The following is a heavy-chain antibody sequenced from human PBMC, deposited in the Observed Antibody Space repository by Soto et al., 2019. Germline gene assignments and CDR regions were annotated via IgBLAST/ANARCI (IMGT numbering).Heavy chain of an antibody. CDR3: AKGSFGLGSSPRFFYGMDV. J-gene: IGHJ6*02. CDR1: GFALTTFA. D-gene: IGHD3-10*01. V-gene: IGHV3-30*18. CDR2: ISYDGSIK. Sequence: QVQLVESGGGLVKPGRSLRLPCAPPGFALTTFAMHWVGQAPGKGRGWVAVISYDGSIKSYADSVKGRFTISRDNSKNTLYLQMNSLRTEDTAVYYCAKGSFGLGSSPRFFYGMDVWGQGTTVTVSS.